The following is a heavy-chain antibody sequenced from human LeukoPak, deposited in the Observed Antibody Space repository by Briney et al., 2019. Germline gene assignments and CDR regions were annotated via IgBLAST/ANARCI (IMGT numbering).Heavy chain of an antibody. V-gene: IGHV3-23*01. J-gene: IGHJ4*02. CDR3: AKLTHLQWLARFDY. CDR1: GFTFSSYG. D-gene: IGHD6-19*01. Sequence: PGGTLRLSCAASGFTFSSYGMSWVRQAPGKGLEWVSAISGSGGSTYYADSVKGRFTTSRDNSKNTLYLQMNSLRAEDTAVYYCAKLTHLQWLARFDYWGQGTLVTVSS. CDR2: ISGSGGST.